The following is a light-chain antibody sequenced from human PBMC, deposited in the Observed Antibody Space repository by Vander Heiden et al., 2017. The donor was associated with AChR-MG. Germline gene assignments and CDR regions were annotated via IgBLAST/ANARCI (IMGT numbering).Light chain of an antibody. CDR3: QQYDNLPPVLT. J-gene: IGKJ4*01. CDR2: DAS. Sequence: DIQMTQSPSSLSASVGDRVTITCQASQDISNYLNWYQQKPGKAPKLLIYDASNLETGVPSRFSGSGSGTDFTFTISSLQPEDIVTYYCQQYDNLPPVLTFGGGTKVEIK. CDR1: QDISNY. V-gene: IGKV1-33*01.